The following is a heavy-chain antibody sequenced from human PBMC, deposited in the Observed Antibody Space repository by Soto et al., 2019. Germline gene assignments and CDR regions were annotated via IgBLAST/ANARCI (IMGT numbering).Heavy chain of an antibody. CDR1: GYSFTSYW. J-gene: IGHJ6*02. CDR3: PGGRRNNLYYGLVD. CDR2: IYPGDSDT. D-gene: IGHD2-15*01. Sequence: GESLKISCKGSGYSFTSYWVGWVRQMPGKGLEWMGIIYPGDSDTRYSPSFEGQVTISADKSISTAYLQWNSLKASDTSMYYCPGGRRNNLYYGLVDWDPGATLTVSS. V-gene: IGHV5-51*01.